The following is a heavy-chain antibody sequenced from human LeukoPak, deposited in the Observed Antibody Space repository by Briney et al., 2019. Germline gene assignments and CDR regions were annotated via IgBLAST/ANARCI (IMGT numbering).Heavy chain of an antibody. D-gene: IGHD6-19*01. CDR1: GGTFSSYA. J-gene: IGHJ5*02. V-gene: IGHV1-69*01. CDR3: ARAQWLGYNWFDP. CDR2: IIPIFGTA. Sequence: SVKVSCKASGGTFSSYAISWVRQAPGQGFEWMGGIIPIFGTANYAQKFQGRVTITADESTSTAYMELSSLRSEDTAVYYCARAQWLGYNWFDPWGQGTLVTVSS.